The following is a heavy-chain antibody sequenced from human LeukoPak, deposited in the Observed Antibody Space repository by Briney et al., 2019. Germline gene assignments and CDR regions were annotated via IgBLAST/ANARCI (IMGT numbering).Heavy chain of an antibody. Sequence: PGESLKISCKGSGYSFTSYWIGWVRQIPGKGLEWMGIIYPGDSDTRYSPSFQGQVTISADKSISTAYLQWSSLKASDTAMYYCARLPDSSSWSDKYYFDYWGQGTLVTVSS. CDR2: IYPGDSDT. CDR1: GYSFTSYW. D-gene: IGHD6-13*01. V-gene: IGHV5-51*01. J-gene: IGHJ4*02. CDR3: ARLPDSSSWSDKYYFDY.